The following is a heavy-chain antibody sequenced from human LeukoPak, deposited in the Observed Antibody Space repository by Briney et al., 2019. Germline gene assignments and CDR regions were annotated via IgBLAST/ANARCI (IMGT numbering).Heavy chain of an antibody. V-gene: IGHV4-39*02. J-gene: IGHJ4*02. D-gene: IGHD3-16*02. CDR2: MYYTGSS. Sequence: SETLSLTCSVSGGSISSTRYYWGWIRQPPGKGLDWFGSMYYTGSSYYNPSLKSGVTISADTSNNHFALKMRPVTAADTPVYYCERTRDGHYRQMTWGQRALVSVLS. CDR3: ERTRDGHYRQMT. CDR1: GGSISSTRYY.